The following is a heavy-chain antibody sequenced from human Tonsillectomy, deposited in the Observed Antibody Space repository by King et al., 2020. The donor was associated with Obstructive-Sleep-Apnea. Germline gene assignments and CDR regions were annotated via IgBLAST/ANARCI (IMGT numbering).Heavy chain of an antibody. CDR2: IYYSGST. V-gene: IGHV4-39*07. CDR3: ARDGGGYWNYDY. Sequence: QLQESGPGLVKPSETLSLTCTVSGCSISSSSYYWGWIRQPPGKGLEWIGSIYYSGSTYYNPSLKSRVTISVDTSKNQFSLKLRSVTAADTAVYYCARDGGGYWNYDYWGQGTLVTVSS. J-gene: IGHJ4*02. CDR1: GCSISSSSYY. D-gene: IGHD1-7*01.